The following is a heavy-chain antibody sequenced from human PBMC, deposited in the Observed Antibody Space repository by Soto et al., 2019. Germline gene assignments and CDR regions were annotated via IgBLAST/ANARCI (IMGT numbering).Heavy chain of an antibody. CDR3: ASVAI. Sequence: EVQLVESGGGLVQHGGSLRLSCAASGFTFRNYWMSWVRQAPGKGLEWVANIKQDGTEKNYVDSVRGRFTISRDNAKNSLDLQMNSLTAEDTAVYYCASVAIWGQGTLVTVSS. D-gene: IGHD5-12*01. V-gene: IGHV3-7*01. J-gene: IGHJ4*02. CDR1: GFTFRNYW. CDR2: IKQDGTEK.